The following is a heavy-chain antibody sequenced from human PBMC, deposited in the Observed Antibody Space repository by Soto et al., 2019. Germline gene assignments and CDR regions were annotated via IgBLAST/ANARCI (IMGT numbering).Heavy chain of an antibody. CDR3: VKSQIPLLFLMELHHYPADV. CDR1: GFTFSDYT. J-gene: IGHJ6*02. V-gene: IGHV3-30-3*02. Sequence: QVQLVESGGGVVQPGGSLRLSCAASGFTFSDYTMHWVRQAPGKGLEWVTMISYDGNIQYFGDSVKGRFAISRDNSKRSLSLKIKNLRFEDRAFYYCVKSQIPLLFLMELHHYPADVGGHGTTRPVSS. D-gene: IGHD1-26*01. CDR2: ISYDGNIQ.